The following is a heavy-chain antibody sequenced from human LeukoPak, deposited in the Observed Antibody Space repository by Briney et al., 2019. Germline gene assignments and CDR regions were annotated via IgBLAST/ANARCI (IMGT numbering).Heavy chain of an antibody. CDR1: GYTFTGYY. J-gene: IGHJ4*02. CDR2: TNPNSGDT. V-gene: IGHV1-2*02. Sequence: ASVRVSCKTSGYTFTGYYMQWVRQAPGQGLEWMGWTNPNSGDTNYAQKFQGRVTMTRDTSISSVYMELSSLRFDDTAVYYCARGGKSELGTCDHWGQGTLVTVSS. D-gene: IGHD7-27*01. CDR3: ARGGKSELGTCDH.